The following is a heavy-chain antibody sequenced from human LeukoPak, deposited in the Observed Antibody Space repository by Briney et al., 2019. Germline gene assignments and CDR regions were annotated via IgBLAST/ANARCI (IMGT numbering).Heavy chain of an antibody. Sequence: ASVNVSCKASGYTFTGYYIHWVRQAPGQGLEWLGWINPNSGGTNYAQNFQGRVTMTRDTSIGTAYMDLSKLTSDDTAVYYCARDVGYCSSTSCYEDYWGQGTLVTVSS. CDR2: INPNSGGT. CDR1: GYTFTGYY. D-gene: IGHD2-2*01. J-gene: IGHJ4*02. CDR3: ARDVGYCSSTSCYEDY. V-gene: IGHV1-2*02.